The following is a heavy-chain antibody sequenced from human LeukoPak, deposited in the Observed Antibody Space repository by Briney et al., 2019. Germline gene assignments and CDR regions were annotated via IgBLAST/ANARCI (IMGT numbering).Heavy chain of an antibody. V-gene: IGHV3-23*01. CDR1: GFTFSSYA. Sequence: GGSLRLSCAASGFTFSSYAMSWVRQAPGKGLEWVSAISGSGGSTYYADSVKGRFTISRDNSKNTLYLQMNSPRAEDTAVYYCAIQSTVVKNFDYWGQGTLVTVSS. CDR3: AIQSTVVKNFDY. J-gene: IGHJ4*02. CDR2: ISGSGGST. D-gene: IGHD4-23*01.